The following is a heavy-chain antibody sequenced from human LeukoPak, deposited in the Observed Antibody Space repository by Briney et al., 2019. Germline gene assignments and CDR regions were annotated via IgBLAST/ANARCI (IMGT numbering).Heavy chain of an antibody. J-gene: IGHJ2*01. Sequence: SETLSLTCTVSGGSISSRSYYWGWIRQPPGKGLEWIGSVYYTGITYYNPSLKSRVTISVDTSKNQFSLKLSSVTAADTAVYYCARVYYSNSYDYWYFDLWGRGTLVTVSS. CDR1: GGSISSRSYY. CDR2: VYYTGIT. V-gene: IGHV4-39*07. D-gene: IGHD6-13*01. CDR3: ARVYYSNSYDYWYFDL.